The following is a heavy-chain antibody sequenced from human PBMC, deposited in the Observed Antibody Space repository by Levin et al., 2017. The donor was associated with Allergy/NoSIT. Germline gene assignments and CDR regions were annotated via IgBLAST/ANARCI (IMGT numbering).Heavy chain of an antibody. D-gene: IGHD6-13*01. CDR2: INHSGST. CDR1: GGSFSGYY. V-gene: IGHV4-34*01. Sequence: SETLSLTCAVYGGSFSGYYWSWIRQPPGKGLEWIGEINHSGSTNYNPSLKSRVTISVDTSKNQFSLKLSSVTAADTAVYYCARTMAVAAAAANDYWGQGTLVTVSS. CDR3: ARTMAVAAAAANDY. J-gene: IGHJ4*02.